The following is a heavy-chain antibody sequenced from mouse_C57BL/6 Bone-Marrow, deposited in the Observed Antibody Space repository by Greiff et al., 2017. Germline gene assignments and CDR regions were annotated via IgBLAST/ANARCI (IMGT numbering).Heavy chain of an antibody. Sequence: VQLQQPGAELVKPGASVKLSCKASGYTFTSYWLHWVKQRPGQGLEWIGMIHPNSGRTNYNEKFKSKATLTVDKSSSTAYMQLSSLTSEDSAVXYCARFPFDRDYWGQGTSVTVSS. CDR1: GYTFTSYW. V-gene: IGHV1-64*01. CDR2: IHPNSGRT. CDR3: ARFPFDRDY. J-gene: IGHJ4*01.